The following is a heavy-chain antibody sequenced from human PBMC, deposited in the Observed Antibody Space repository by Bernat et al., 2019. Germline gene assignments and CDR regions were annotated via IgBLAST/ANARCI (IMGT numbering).Heavy chain of an antibody. Sequence: EVQLVESGGGLVQPGGSLRLSCAASGFTFSSYEMNWVRQAPGKGLEWVSYISSSGSTIYYADSVKGRFTISRDNAKNSLYLQMNSLRAEDTAVYYCARVALVVVAATSWYFDLWGRGTLVTVSS. CDR3: ARVALVVVAATSWYFDL. J-gene: IGHJ2*01. D-gene: IGHD2-15*01. V-gene: IGHV3-48*03. CDR1: GFTFSSYE. CDR2: ISSSGSTI.